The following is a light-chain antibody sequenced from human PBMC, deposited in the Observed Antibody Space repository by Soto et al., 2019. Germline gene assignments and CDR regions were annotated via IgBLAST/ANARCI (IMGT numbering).Light chain of an antibody. Sequence: QSALTQPASVSGSPGQSSTISCTGTSSDVGSYNLVSWYQQHPGKAPKLMIYEVSKRPPGVSNRFSGSKSGNTASLTISGLQAEDEADYYCCSYAGSSTVVFGGGTKLTVL. CDR2: EVS. CDR3: CSYAGSSTVV. J-gene: IGLJ2*01. CDR1: SSDVGSYNL. V-gene: IGLV2-23*02.